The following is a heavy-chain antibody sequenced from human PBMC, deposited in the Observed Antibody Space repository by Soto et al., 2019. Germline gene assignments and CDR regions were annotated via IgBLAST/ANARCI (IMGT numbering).Heavy chain of an antibody. J-gene: IGHJ5*02. CDR2: TSTSSAYT. CDR3: ARSENYIWFDP. Sequence: QVQLLQSGTEVKKPGASVKVSCRASGYSFRKYGIAWVRQAPGQGLEWMGWTSTSSAYTQSAQKHQGRVTLTTDTVTSTVYMERRALTSDDTAVYFCARSENYIWFDPWGQGTLVIVSS. CDR1: GYSFRKYG. V-gene: IGHV1-18*01. D-gene: IGHD6-19*01.